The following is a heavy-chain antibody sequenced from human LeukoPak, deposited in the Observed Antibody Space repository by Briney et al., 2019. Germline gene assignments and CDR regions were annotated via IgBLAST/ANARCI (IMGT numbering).Heavy chain of an antibody. J-gene: IGHJ4*02. CDR1: GGSINNYY. V-gene: IGHV4-59*01. D-gene: IGHD3-22*01. CDR3: AQSYDSSGFYNY. CDR2: IYYSGST. Sequence: SETLSLTCTVSGGSINNYYWSWIRQPPGKGLEWIGYIYYSGSTNYNPSPKSRVTISVGTSKNQFSLKLSSVTAADTAVYYCAQSYDSSGFYNYWGQGTLVTVSS.